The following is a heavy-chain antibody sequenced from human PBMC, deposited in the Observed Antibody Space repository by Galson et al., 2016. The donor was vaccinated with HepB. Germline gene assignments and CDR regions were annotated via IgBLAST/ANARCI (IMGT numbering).Heavy chain of an antibody. J-gene: IGHJ4*02. D-gene: IGHD6-13*01. CDR3: ARLDTSSWFDYGSEPCYFDY. CDR2: INTYTGNT. CDR1: GYTFNTYG. V-gene: IGHV1-18*01. Sequence: SVKVSCKASGYTFNTYGITWVRQAPEQGLEWMGWINTYTGNTNYAQKFQGRVTMTTETSTSTAYMELGSLTSDDTAVYYCARLDTSSWFDYGSEPCYFDYCGEGTRIAVSS.